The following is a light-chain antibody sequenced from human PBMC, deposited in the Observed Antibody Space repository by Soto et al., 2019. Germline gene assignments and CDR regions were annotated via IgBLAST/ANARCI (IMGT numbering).Light chain of an antibody. Sequence: EIVMTQSPATLSVSPGERATLSCRASQSVSTNLAWYQQKPGQAPRLLIYGASPRATGIPARFTGSGSGTEFTLTISSLQSEDFAVYYGQHQNTWRGTFGQGTKVEIK. J-gene: IGKJ2*01. CDR1: QSVSTN. V-gene: IGKV3-15*01. CDR2: GAS. CDR3: QHQNTWRGT.